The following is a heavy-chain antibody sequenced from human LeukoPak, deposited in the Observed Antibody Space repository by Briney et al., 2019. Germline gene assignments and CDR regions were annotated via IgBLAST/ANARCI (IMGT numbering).Heavy chain of an antibody. CDR3: ARGPPLRYFDWLLCDY. D-gene: IGHD3-9*01. V-gene: IGHV4-34*01. CDR1: GGSFSGYY. J-gene: IGHJ4*02. CDR2: INHSGST. Sequence: SETLSLTCAVYGGSFSGYYWSWIRQPPGKGLEWIGEINHSGSTNYNPSLKSRVTISVDTSKNQFSLKLSSVTAADTAVYYCARGPPLRYFDWLLCDYWGQGTLATVSS.